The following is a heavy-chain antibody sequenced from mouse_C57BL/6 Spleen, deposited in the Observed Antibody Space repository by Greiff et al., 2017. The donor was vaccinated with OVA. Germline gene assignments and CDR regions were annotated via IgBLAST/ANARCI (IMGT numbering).Heavy chain of an antibody. CDR3: ARLHYSNYVFAY. CDR2: ISSGSSTI. Sequence: EVHLVESGGGLVKPGGSLKLSCAASGFTFSDYGMHWVRQAPEKGLEWVAYISSGSSTIYYADTVKGRFTISRDNAKNTLFLQMTSLRSEDTAMYYCARLHYSNYVFAYWGQGTLVTVSA. CDR1: GFTFSDYG. D-gene: IGHD2-5*01. J-gene: IGHJ3*01. V-gene: IGHV5-17*01.